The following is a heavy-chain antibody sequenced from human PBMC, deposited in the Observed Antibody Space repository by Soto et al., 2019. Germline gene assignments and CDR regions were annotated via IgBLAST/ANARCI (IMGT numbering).Heavy chain of an antibody. Sequence: EVQLLESGGGLVHPGGSLRLSCVASGFRFSSYAMSWVRQAPGEGLEWVSVISGRAGSTYYADFVKGRFTISRDDSRNTLYLQMHSLRAEDTAVYYCARDRERDAWYEDYWGQGTLVTVSS. CDR1: GFRFSSYA. CDR3: ARDRERDAWYEDY. CDR2: ISGRAGST. J-gene: IGHJ4*02. V-gene: IGHV3-23*01. D-gene: IGHD6-13*01.